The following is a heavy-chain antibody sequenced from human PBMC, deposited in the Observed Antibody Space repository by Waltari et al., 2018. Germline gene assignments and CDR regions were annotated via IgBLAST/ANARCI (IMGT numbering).Heavy chain of an antibody. Sequence: QVQMQESGPGLVRPLQTLSLTCTVSGGPVHRGGYYGTWIRQRPGRGLEWIGYIYYDGTTSYNPSLKSRSTISADASKKQFSLKLFSVTAADTAVYYCARGGAFAFDIWGQGTMLTVSS. CDR3: ARGGAFAFDI. CDR2: IYYDGTT. D-gene: IGHD1-26*01. J-gene: IGHJ3*02. V-gene: IGHV4-31*03. CDR1: GGPVHRGGYY.